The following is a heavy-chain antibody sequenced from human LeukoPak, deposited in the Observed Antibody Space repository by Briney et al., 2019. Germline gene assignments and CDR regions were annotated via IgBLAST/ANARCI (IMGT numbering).Heavy chain of an antibody. CDR1: GGSFSGYY. D-gene: IGHD3-10*01. CDR2: INHSGST. CDR3: ARDSVNGSGSYYFFDY. Sequence: PSETLSFTCAVYGGSFSGYYWSWIRQPPGKGVEWIGEINHSGSTNYNPSLKSRVTISVDTSKNQFSLKLSSVTAADTAVYYCARDSVNGSGSYYFFDYWGQGTLVTVFS. V-gene: IGHV4-34*01. J-gene: IGHJ4*02.